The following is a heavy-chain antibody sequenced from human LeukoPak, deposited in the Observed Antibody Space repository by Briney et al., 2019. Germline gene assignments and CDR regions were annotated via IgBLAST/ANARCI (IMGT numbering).Heavy chain of an antibody. Sequence: SETLSLTXTVSGGSISSYYWSWIWQPARKGLESIGRIYTSGSTNYNPSLKSRVTMSVDTSKNQFSLKLSSVTAVDTAVYYSATLYSSGWYVFDYWGQGTLVTVSS. J-gene: IGHJ4*02. CDR1: GGSISSYY. V-gene: IGHV4-4*07. D-gene: IGHD6-19*01. CDR3: ATLYSSGWYVFDY. CDR2: IYTSGST.